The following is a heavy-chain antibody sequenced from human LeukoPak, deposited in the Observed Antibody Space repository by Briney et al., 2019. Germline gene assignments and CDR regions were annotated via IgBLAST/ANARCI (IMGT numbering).Heavy chain of an antibody. CDR3: ARAHYFDSAGYFDF. J-gene: IGHJ4*02. Sequence: ASVKVSCKASGYTFADYYIHWVRQAPGQGLEWMGIINPSGGSTNYAQKFQGRVTMTRDTSTSTVYMELSSLRSEDTAVYYCARAHYFDSAGYFDFWGQGTLVTVSS. D-gene: IGHD3-22*01. V-gene: IGHV1-46*01. CDR1: GYTFADYY. CDR2: INPSGGST.